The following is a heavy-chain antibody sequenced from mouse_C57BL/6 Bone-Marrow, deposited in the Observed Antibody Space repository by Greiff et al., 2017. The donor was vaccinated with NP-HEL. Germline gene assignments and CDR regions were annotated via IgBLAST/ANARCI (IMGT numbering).Heavy chain of an antibody. J-gene: IGHJ3*01. V-gene: IGHV6-6*01. D-gene: IGHD2-4*01. Sequence: DVMLVESGGGLVQPGGSMKLSCAASGFTFSDAWMDWVRQSPEKGLEWVAEIRNKANNHATYYAASVKGRFTISRDDSKSSVYLQMNSLIAEDTGIYYCTREGVYYDYFAYWGQGTLVTVSA. CDR2: IRNKANNHAT. CDR3: TREGVYYDYFAY. CDR1: GFTFSDAW.